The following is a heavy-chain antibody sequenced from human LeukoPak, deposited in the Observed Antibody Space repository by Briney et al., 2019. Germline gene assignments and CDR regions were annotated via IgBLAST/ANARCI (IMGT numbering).Heavy chain of an antibody. D-gene: IGHD3-16*02. CDR2: INHSGST. CDR3: ARGSPYDYVWGSYRYTPDAFDI. CDR1: GGSFSGYY. V-gene: IGHV4-34*01. Sequence: PSETLSLTCAVYGGSFSGYYWSWIRQPPGKGLEWIGEINHSGSTNYNPSLKSRVTISVDTSKNQFSLKLSSVTAADTAVYYCARGSPYDYVWGSYRYTPDAFDIWGQRTMVTVSS. J-gene: IGHJ3*02.